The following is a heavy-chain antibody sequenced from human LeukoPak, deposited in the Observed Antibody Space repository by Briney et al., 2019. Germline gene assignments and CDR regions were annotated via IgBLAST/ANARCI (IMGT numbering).Heavy chain of an antibody. D-gene: IGHD5-18*01. CDR1: GFTSSSYC. CDR3: ARDGDTVMVTGSGDY. V-gene: IGHV3-7*01. Sequence: PGRSLRLSPAASGFTSSSYCTSGVRHAPGKGLERGANIKQDGSEKYYVDSVKGRFTISRDNAKNSLYLQMNSLRAEDTAVYYCARDGDTVMVTGSGDYWGQGTPVTVSS. CDR2: IKQDGSEK. J-gene: IGHJ4*02.